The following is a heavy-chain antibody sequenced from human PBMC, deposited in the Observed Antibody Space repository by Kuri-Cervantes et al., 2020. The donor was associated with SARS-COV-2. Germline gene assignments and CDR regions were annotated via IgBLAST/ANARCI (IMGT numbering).Heavy chain of an antibody. CDR2: INLSGST. Sequence: SETLSLTCAVYGGSFSGYYWSWIRQPPGKGLEWIGEINLSGSTNYNPSLKSRVTISVDTSKNQFSLKLSSVTAADTAVYYCARVRGVLGEVYFDYWGQGTLVTVSS. D-gene: IGHD3-10*01. CDR3: ARVRGVLGEVYFDY. J-gene: IGHJ4*02. V-gene: IGHV4-34*01. CDR1: GGSFSGYY.